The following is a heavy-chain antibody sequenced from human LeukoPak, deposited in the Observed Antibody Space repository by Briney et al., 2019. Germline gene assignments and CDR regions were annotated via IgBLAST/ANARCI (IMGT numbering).Heavy chain of an antibody. CDR1: GFTFDDYG. V-gene: IGHV3-20*04. D-gene: IGHD7-27*01. Sequence: GGSLRLSCAASGFTFDDYGMSWVRQAPGKGLEWVSGINWNGGSTGYADSVKGRFTISRDNAKNSLYLQMNSLRAEDMALYYCAKTGYPKYYYYYMDVWGKGTTVTVSS. J-gene: IGHJ6*03. CDR2: INWNGGST. CDR3: AKTGYPKYYYYYMDV.